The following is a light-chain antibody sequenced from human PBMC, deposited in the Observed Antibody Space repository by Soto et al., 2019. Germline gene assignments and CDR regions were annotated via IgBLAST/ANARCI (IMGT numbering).Light chain of an antibody. CDR1: SSNIGNNY. Sequence: QSVLTQPPSVSAAPGQKFTISCSGSSSNIGNNYVSWYQQLPGTAPKLLIYDNNKRPSGIPDRFSGSKSGTSATLGITGLQTGDEADYYCGTWDSSLSAVVFGGGTKLTVL. CDR3: GTWDSSLSAVV. CDR2: DNN. J-gene: IGLJ2*01. V-gene: IGLV1-51*01.